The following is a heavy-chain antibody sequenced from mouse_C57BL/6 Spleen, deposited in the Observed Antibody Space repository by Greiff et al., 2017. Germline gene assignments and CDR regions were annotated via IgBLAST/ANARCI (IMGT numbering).Heavy chain of an antibody. V-gene: IGHV1-82*01. CDR3: AREPFDD. CDR2: IYPGDGDT. CDR1: GYAFSSSW. Sequence: QVQLQQSGPELVKPGASVKISCKASGYAFSSSWMNWVKQRPGKGLEWIGRIYPGDGDTNYNGKFKGKATLTADKSSSTAYMQLSSLTSEDSAVYFCAREPFDDWGQGTTLTVSS. J-gene: IGHJ2*01.